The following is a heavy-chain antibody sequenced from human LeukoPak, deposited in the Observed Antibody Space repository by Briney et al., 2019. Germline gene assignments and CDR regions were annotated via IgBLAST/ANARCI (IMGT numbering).Heavy chain of an antibody. CDR1: GDSISNSEW. V-gene: IGHV4-4*02. CDR2: IHHRGNT. D-gene: IGHD5-12*01. J-gene: IGHJ5*02. Sequence: SGTLSLTCAVSGDSISNSEWWSWVRQPPGKGLEWIGQIHHRGNTKYNPSLRSRFTMSVDKSKNQFSLKVTSMTAADTAVYSCAKHRGFTFDPWGPGTLVTVSS. CDR3: AKHRGFTFDP.